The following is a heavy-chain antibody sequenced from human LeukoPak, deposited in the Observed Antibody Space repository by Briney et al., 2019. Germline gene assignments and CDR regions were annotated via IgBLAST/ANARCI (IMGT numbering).Heavy chain of an antibody. CDR1: GGSISSYY. V-gene: IGHV4-59*08. J-gene: IGHJ4*02. D-gene: IGHD6-19*01. Sequence: PSETPSLTCTVSGGSISSYYWSWIRQPPGKGLEWIGYIYYSGSTNYNPSLKSRVTISVDTSKNQFSLKLSSVTAADTAVYYCARRYSSGWSPFDYWGQGTLVTVSS. CDR2: IYYSGST. CDR3: ARRYSSGWSPFDY.